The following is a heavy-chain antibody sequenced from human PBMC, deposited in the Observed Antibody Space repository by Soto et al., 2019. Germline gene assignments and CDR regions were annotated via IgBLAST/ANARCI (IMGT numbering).Heavy chain of an antibody. J-gene: IGHJ4*02. CDR3: ARDVGYGLIDY. D-gene: IGHD5-18*01. CDR2: ISAYNGNT. Sequence: QVQLVQSGAEVKKPGASVKVSCKASGYTFTSYSISWVRQAPGQGLEWMGWISAYNGNTYHARKLQGRVTMTTDTATSTAYMELRSLRSDDTAMYYCARDVGYGLIDYWGQGTLVTVSS. V-gene: IGHV1-18*01. CDR1: GYTFTSYS.